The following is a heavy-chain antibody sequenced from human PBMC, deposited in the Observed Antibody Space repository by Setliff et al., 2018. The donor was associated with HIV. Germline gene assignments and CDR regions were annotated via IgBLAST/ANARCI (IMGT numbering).Heavy chain of an antibody. V-gene: IGHV4-59*02. Sequence: SETLSLTCSVSGASVNYNTWSWIRQAPGRGLQWIGFIYNSVTTNYNPSLKSRATISLDTSKNQFSLKLTSVTAADTAVYYCARGGTSSNWFGPWGQGTLVTVSS. D-gene: IGHD2-2*01. CDR2: IYNSVTT. CDR1: GASVNYNT. CDR3: ARGGTSSNWFGP. J-gene: IGHJ5*02.